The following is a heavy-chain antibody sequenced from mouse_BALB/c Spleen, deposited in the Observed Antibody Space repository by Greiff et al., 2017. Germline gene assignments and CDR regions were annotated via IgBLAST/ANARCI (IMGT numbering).Heavy chain of an antibody. J-gene: IGHJ4*01. Sequence: VQRVESGAELVRPGTSVKVSCKASGYAFTNYLIEWVKQRPGQGLEWIGVINPGSGGTNYNEKFKGKATLTADKSSSTAYMQLSSLTSDDSAVYFCARYYDYDVGAMDYWGQGTSVTVSS. D-gene: IGHD2-4*01. CDR2: INPGSGGT. CDR1: GYAFTNYL. CDR3: ARYYDYDVGAMDY. V-gene: IGHV1-54*01.